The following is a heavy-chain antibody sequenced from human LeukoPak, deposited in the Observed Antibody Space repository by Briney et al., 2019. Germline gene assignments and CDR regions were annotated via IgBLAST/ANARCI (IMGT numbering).Heavy chain of an antibody. CDR2: IFYSGTT. CDR3: ARANVVTAIDY. V-gene: IGHV4-59*01. Sequence: SETLSLTCTVSGGSIGSYYWSWIRQPPGKGLEWIGYIFYSGTTSYNPSLKSRVTMSVDTSRNHFSLKLSSVTATDTAVYYCARANVVTAIDYWGQGTLVTVSS. CDR1: GGSIGSYY. D-gene: IGHD2-21*02. J-gene: IGHJ4*02.